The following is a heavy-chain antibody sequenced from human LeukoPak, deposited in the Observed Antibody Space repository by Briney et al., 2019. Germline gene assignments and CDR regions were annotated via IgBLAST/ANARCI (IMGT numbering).Heavy chain of an antibody. V-gene: IGHV4-31*03. CDR2: IFYSGST. CDR3: ARTAGDKDHDF. D-gene: IGHD2-21*01. Sequence: PSETLSLTCTVSGGSISSGGFYWSWIRQHPGKGLEWLGSIFYSGSTFYNPSLKSRLSMSVDTSKDQFSLKLNSVTVADTAVYYCARTAGDKDHDFWGQGTLVTVSS. J-gene: IGHJ4*02. CDR1: GGSISSGGFY.